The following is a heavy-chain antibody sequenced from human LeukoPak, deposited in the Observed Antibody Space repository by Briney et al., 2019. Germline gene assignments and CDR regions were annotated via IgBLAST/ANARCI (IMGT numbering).Heavy chain of an antibody. J-gene: IGHJ4*02. CDR1: GYAFTDYY. D-gene: IGHD3-22*01. Sequence: ASVKVSCEASGYAFTDYYMHWVRQAPGQGLEWMGWIKPNSGGANYARKFQGRVTMTRDTSISTAYMELSRLRSDDTAVYYCARDGHDSSGYYEDYWGQGTLVTVSS. CDR3: ARDGHDSSGYYEDY. CDR2: IKPNSGGA. V-gene: IGHV1-2*02.